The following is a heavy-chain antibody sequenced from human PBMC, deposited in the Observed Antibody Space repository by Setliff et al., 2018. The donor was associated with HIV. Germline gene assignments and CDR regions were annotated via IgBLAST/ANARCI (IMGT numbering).Heavy chain of an antibody. Sequence: ASVKVSCKTSGYTFTDYFLHWVRQAPGQGLEWMGRINPKTGDTKYKQKFQGRVTMTRDASINTAYMELSSLTSDDTAVYYCGRDYRSWIRAIGYWGQGTLVTVSS. D-gene: IGHD5-12*01. CDR1: GYTFTDYF. CDR3: GRDYRSWIRAIGY. CDR2: INPKTGDT. J-gene: IGHJ4*02. V-gene: IGHV1-2*06.